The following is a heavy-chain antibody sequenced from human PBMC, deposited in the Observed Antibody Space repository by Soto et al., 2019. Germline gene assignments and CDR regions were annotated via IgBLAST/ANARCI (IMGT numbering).Heavy chain of an antibody. Sequence: QVQLVESGGGVVQPGRSLRLSCAASGFSFSIYGMHWVRQAPGKGLEWVAVISYDGSNKQYADSVKGRFTISRDNSKNTVYFQMNSLRAEDAAVYYCAKDDLAQCSSISCYDFDSWGQGTLVTVSS. CDR1: GFSFSIYG. D-gene: IGHD2-2*01. CDR2: ISYDGSNK. CDR3: AKDDLAQCSSISCYDFDS. V-gene: IGHV3-30*18. J-gene: IGHJ4*02.